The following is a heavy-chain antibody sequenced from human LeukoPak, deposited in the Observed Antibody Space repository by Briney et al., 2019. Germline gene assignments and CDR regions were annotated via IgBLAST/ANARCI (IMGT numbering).Heavy chain of an antibody. D-gene: IGHD6-13*01. CDR1: GYSFTSYW. Sequence: PGASLQISCKGSGYSFTSYWIGWVRQLPGKGLEWMGIIYPGDSDTRYSPSFQGQVTISADKSISTAYLQWSSLKASDTAMYYCARRVAAVVGDAFDIWGQGTMVTVSS. CDR3: ARRVAAVVGDAFDI. V-gene: IGHV5-51*01. J-gene: IGHJ3*02. CDR2: IYPGDSDT.